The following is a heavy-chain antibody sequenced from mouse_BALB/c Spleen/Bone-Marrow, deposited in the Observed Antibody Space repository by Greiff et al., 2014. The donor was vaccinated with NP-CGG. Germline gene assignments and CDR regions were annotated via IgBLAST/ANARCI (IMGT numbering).Heavy chain of an antibody. CDR1: GYTFTEST. J-gene: IGHJ3*01. V-gene: IGHV1-18*01. D-gene: IGHD1-1*01. CDR2: INPNNGAT. Sequence: VQLQQSGPELVKPGASVKISCKTSGYTFTESTINWVKQSHGKSLEWIGGINPNNGATGYNQKFKGKATLTVDKSSGTAYLELRSLTSDDSAVYYCARRDYGPAWFAYWGQGTLVTVS. CDR3: ARRDYGPAWFAY.